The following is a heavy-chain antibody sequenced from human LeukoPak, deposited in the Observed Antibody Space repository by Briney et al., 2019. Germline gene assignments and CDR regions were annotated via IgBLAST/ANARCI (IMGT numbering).Heavy chain of an antibody. CDR2: MNPNSGNT. V-gene: IGHV1-8*01. Sequence: GASVKVSCKASGYTFTSYDINWVRQATGQGLEWMGWMNPNSGNTGYAQEFQGRVTMTRNTSISTAYMELSSLRSEDTAVYYCARDHYYYDTSRSTTDAFDIWGQGTMVTVSS. J-gene: IGHJ3*02. CDR1: GYTFTSYD. D-gene: IGHD3-22*01. CDR3: ARDHYYYDTSRSTTDAFDI.